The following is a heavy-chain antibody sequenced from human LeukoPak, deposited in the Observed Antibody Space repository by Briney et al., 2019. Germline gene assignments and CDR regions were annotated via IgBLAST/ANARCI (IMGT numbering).Heavy chain of an antibody. Sequence: SETLSLTCAVYGGSFSGYYWSWIRQPPGKGLEWIGEINHSGSTNYNPSLKSRVTISVDTSKNQFSLKLSSVTAADTAVYYCARGRMGSGGFDYWGQGTLVTVSP. D-gene: IGHD3-10*01. CDR3: ARGRMGSGGFDY. J-gene: IGHJ4*02. CDR2: INHSGST. V-gene: IGHV4-34*01. CDR1: GGSFSGYY.